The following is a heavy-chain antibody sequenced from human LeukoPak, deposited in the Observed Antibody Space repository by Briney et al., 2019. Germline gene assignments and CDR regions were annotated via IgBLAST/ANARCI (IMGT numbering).Heavy chain of an antibody. Sequence: SQTLSLTCAVSGGSISSGDYPWSWIRQPPGKGLEWTGYIFHTGPTSYNPSLKRRVTISVDKSKNQPALKLSAVTAEDTAVYYGARGFYGSGSQFDYWGQGTLVTVSS. J-gene: IGHJ4*02. D-gene: IGHD3-10*01. CDR1: GGSISSGDYP. CDR3: ARGFYGSGSQFDY. CDR2: IFHTGPT. V-gene: IGHV4-30-2*01.